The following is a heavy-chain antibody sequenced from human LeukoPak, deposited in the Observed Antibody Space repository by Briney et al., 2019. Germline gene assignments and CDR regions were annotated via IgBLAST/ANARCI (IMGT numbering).Heavy chain of an antibody. J-gene: IGHJ5*02. Sequence: SETLSLTCAVSGGSISSGGYSWSWIRQPPGKGLEWIGYIYHSGSTYYNPSLKSRVTISVDRSKNQFSLKLSSVTAADTAVYYCARAVVRGVIIANGFDPWGQGTLVTVSS. CDR3: ARAVVRGVIIANGFDP. V-gene: IGHV4-30-2*01. D-gene: IGHD3-10*01. CDR1: GGSISSGGYS. CDR2: IYHSGST.